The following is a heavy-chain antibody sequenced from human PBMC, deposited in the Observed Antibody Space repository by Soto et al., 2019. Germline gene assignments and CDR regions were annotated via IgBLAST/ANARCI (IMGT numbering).Heavy chain of an antibody. D-gene: IGHD4-17*01. CDR1: GLSFGTSGVV. J-gene: IGHJ3*02. CDR2: IYWNDDQ. V-gene: IGHV2-5*01. Sequence: QITLKESGPTLVKPTQTLTLTCTASGLSFGTSGVVVGWIRQPPGKALEWLALIYWNDDQRYSPSLKSSLTITKDNSKNQVVLTMANVDPVDTATYYCVSMTTVATAAFDIWGQGIMVTVPS. CDR3: VSMTTVATAAFDI.